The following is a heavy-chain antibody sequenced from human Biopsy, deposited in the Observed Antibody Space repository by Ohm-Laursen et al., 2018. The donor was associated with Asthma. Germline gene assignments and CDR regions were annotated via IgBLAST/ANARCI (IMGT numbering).Heavy chain of an antibody. D-gene: IGHD6-19*01. CDR3: ARDREYSSGWYQPLFDY. V-gene: IGHV3-33*01. J-gene: IGHJ4*02. CDR2: IWYDGSIK. Sequence: SLRLSCAASGFTFSSYGMHWVRQAPGKGLEWVAVIWYDGSIKYYADSVKGRFSISRDNSKNTLYLQMSSLRAEDTAVYYCARDREYSSGWYQPLFDYWGQGTLVTVSS. CDR1: GFTFSSYG.